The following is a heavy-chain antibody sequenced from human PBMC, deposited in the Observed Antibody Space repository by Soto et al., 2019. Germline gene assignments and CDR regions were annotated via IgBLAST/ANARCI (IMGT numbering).Heavy chain of an antibody. CDR2: IWYDGSNK. Sequence: LRLSCAASGFTFSSYGMHWVRQAPGKGLEWVAVIWYDGSNKYYADSVKGRFTISRDNSKNTLYLQMNSLRAEDTAVYYCARFTYSSSWYYYYYGMDVWGQGTTVTVSS. J-gene: IGHJ6*02. V-gene: IGHV3-33*01. CDR1: GFTFSSYG. CDR3: ARFTYSSSWYYYYYGMDV. D-gene: IGHD6-13*01.